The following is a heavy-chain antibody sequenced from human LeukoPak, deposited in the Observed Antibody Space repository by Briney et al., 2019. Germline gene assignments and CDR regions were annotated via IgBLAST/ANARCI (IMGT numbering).Heavy chain of an antibody. D-gene: IGHD2-15*01. J-gene: IGHJ3*02. Sequence: SVKVSCKASGGTFSSYAISWVRQAPGQGLEWMGGIIPIFGTANYAQKFQGRVTITADESTSTAYMELSSLRSEDTAVYYCARDRGYCSGGSCYSAFDIWGQGTMVTVSS. V-gene: IGHV1-69*13. CDR1: GGTFSSYA. CDR2: IIPIFGTA. CDR3: ARDRGYCSGGSCYSAFDI.